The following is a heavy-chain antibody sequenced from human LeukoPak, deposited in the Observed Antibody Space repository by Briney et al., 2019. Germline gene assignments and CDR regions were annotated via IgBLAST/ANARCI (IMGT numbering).Heavy chain of an antibody. CDR1: GGSISSYY. Sequence: SETLSLTCTVSGGSISSYYWSWIRQPPGKGLEWIGYIYYSGSTNYNPSLKSRVTISVDTSKNQFSLKLSSVTAADTAVYYCARVRPDWYFDLWGRGTLVTVSS. V-gene: IGHV4-59*12. CDR2: IYYSGST. CDR3: ARVRPDWYFDL. D-gene: IGHD6-6*01. J-gene: IGHJ2*01.